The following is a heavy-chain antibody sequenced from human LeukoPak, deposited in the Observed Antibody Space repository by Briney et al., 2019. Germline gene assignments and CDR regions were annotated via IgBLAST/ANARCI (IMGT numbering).Heavy chain of an antibody. CDR1: GGTFSSYA. Sequence: GASVKVSCKASGGTFSSYAISWVRQAPGQGLEWMGGSIPIFGTANYAQKFQGRVTITADESTSTAYMELSSLRSEDTAVYYCARLSRDGYNRGGYWGQGTLVTVSS. V-gene: IGHV1-69*13. CDR2: SIPIFGTA. J-gene: IGHJ4*02. D-gene: IGHD5-24*01. CDR3: ARLSRDGYNRGGY.